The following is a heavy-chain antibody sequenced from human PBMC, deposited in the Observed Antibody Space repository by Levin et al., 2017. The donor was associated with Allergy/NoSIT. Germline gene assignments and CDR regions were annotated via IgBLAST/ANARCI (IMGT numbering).Heavy chain of an antibody. CDR2: ISYDGSNK. Sequence: GGSLRLSCAASGFTFSSYGMHWVRQAPGKGLEWVAVISYDGSNKYYADSVKGRFTISRDNSKNTLYLQMNSLRAEDTAVYYCAKDLGWPKYNWNEPIYYYYYGMDVWGQGTTVTVSS. D-gene: IGHD1-20*01. CDR1: GFTFSSYG. V-gene: IGHV3-30*18. CDR3: AKDLGWPKYNWNEPIYYYYYGMDV. J-gene: IGHJ6*02.